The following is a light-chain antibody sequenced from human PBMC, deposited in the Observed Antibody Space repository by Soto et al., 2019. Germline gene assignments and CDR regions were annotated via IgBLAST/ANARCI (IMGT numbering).Light chain of an antibody. CDR1: QSINRN. CDR2: RAS. V-gene: IGKV3-15*01. CDR3: QQYNNWPRAT. J-gene: IGKJ4*01. Sequence: IVMTQSPATLSVSPGERATLSCRASQSINRNLAWYQQKPGQAPRLLMFRASIRATGFPARFSGSGSGTEFNFTISSLQSEDSAIYYCQQYNNWPRATFGGGTKVEIK.